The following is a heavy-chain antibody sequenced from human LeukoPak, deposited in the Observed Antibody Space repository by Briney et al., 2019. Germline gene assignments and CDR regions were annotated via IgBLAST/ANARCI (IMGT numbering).Heavy chain of an antibody. V-gene: IGHV4-39*01. CDR1: GGSISSSSYY. CDR3: ARRIYGSGRPFDY. CDR2: IYYSGST. Sequence: SETLSLTCTVSGGSISSSSYYWGWIRQPPGKGLEWIGSIYYSGSTYYNPSLKSRVTISVDTSKNQFSLKLSSVTAADTAVYYCARRIYGSGRPFDYWGQGTLVTVSS. J-gene: IGHJ4*02. D-gene: IGHD3-10*01.